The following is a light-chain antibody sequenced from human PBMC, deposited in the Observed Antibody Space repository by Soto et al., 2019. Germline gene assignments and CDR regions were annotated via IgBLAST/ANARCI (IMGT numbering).Light chain of an antibody. Sequence: EIVLTQSPGTLSLSPGERATLSCRASQSVSSNYLAWYQQKPGQSPRLVIYGASSRATGIPDRISGSGSGTDFTLTISRLEPEDFAVYYCQQYGTSPITFGQGTRLEIK. CDR2: GAS. J-gene: IGKJ5*01. CDR1: QSVSSNY. CDR3: QQYGTSPIT. V-gene: IGKV3-20*01.